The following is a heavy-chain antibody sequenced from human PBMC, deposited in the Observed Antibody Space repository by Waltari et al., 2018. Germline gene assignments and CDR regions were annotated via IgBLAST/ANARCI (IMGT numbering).Heavy chain of an antibody. CDR2: ISSRGSTI. Sequence: EVQLVESGGGLVQPGGSLRLSCAASGFPFSSYEMNWVRQAPGKGLEWVSYISSRGSTIYYADSVKGRFTISRDNAKNSLYLQMNSLRAEDTAVYYCARVPASTGYYGMDVWGQGTTVTVSS. J-gene: IGHJ6*02. CDR3: ARVPASTGYYGMDV. D-gene: IGHD2-2*01. CDR1: GFPFSSYE. V-gene: IGHV3-48*03.